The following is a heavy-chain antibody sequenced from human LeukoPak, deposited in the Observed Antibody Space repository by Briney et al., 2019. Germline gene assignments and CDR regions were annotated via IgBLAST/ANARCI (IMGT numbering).Heavy chain of an antibody. CDR3: ARDLTSTPYWELDY. CDR1: GYTLIDYY. D-gene: IGHD1-26*01. CDR2: INPKSGDT. V-gene: IGHV1-2*02. Sequence: ASVKVSCKASGYTLIDYYLHWVRQAPGQGLEWMGWINPKSGDTQYAEKFQGRVTMTRDTSISTAYMELTRLTSDDTALYFCARDLTSTPYWELDYWGQGTLVTVSS. J-gene: IGHJ4*02.